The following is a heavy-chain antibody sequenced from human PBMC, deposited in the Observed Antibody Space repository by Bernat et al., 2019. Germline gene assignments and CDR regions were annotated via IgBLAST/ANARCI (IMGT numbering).Heavy chain of an antibody. J-gene: IGHJ4*02. D-gene: IGHD3-3*01. CDR1: GFTFSSYG. CDR2: IWYDGSNK. V-gene: IGHV3-33*01. CDR3: ARYEYYDFWGGYTSYFDY. Sequence: QVQLVESGGGVGQPGRSLRLSCAASGFTFSSYGMHWVRQTPGKGLECVAVIWYDGSNKYYADSVKGRFTISIDNSKTTLYLQMNRLRAEDTAVYYCARYEYYDFWGGYTSYFDYWGQGTLVTVSS.